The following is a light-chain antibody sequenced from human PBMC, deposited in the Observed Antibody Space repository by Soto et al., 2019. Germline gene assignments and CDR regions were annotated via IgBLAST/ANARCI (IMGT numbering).Light chain of an antibody. CDR3: QQYNNWPPWT. CDR2: GAS. CDR1: QSVSSSY. V-gene: IGKV3-15*01. J-gene: IGKJ1*01. Sequence: EIVLTQALGTLSLSPRERATLSCRASQSVSSSYLAWYQQKPGQAPRLLIYGASTRATGIPARFSGSGSGTEFTLTISSLQSEDFAVYYCQQYNNWPPWTFGQGTKVDIK.